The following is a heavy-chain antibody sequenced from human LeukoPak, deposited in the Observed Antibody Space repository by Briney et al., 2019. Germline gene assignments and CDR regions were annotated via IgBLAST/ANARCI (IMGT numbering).Heavy chain of an antibody. CDR1: GFTFSSYG. CDR2: ISYDGSNK. CDR3: KGTYCSSTSCYIDY. V-gene: IGHV3-30*03. D-gene: IGHD2-2*01. Sequence: PGRSLRLSCAASGFTFSSYGMHWVRQAPGKGLEWVAVISYDGSNKYYADSVKGRFTISRDNAKNSLYLQMNSLRAEDTAVYYCKGTYCSSTSCYIDYWGQGTLVTVSS. J-gene: IGHJ4*02.